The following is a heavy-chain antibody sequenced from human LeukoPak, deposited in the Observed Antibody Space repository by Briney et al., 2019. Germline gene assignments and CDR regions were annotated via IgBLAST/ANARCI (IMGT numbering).Heavy chain of an antibody. J-gene: IGHJ4*02. Sequence: AASVKASFKASGYTFTSYDINWVRQATGQGLEWMGWMNPNSGNTGYAQKFQGRVTITRNTSISTAYMELSSLRSDDTAVYCCARKYLYGSGKPHFDYWGQGTLVTVSS. CDR3: ARKYLYGSGKPHFDY. CDR1: GYTFTSYD. CDR2: MNPNSGNT. V-gene: IGHV1-8*01. D-gene: IGHD3-10*01.